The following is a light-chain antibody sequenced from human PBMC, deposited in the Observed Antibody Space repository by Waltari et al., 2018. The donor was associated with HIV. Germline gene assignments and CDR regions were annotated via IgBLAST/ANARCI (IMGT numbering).Light chain of an antibody. J-gene: IGLJ3*02. V-gene: IGLV2-11*01. Sequence: QSALTQPRSVSGSPGQSFIISSRWTHYYIGAYNHVSWYQQPPGKPPTRVIFDFSDRPSGVRDRFSGSESGNTASLTISGLRAEDEADYYCSSYAGDYRVFGTGTKLTVL. CDR3: SSYAGDYRV. CDR1: HYYIGAYNH. CDR2: DFS.